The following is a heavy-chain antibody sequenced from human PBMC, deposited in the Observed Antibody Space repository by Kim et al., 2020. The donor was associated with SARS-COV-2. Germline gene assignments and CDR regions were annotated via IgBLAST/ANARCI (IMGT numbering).Heavy chain of an antibody. D-gene: IGHD5-12*01. CDR3: ARGRDSGYDFSFSTGWDFDF. CDR2: IYSGGST. CDR1: GFTVSSIY. Sequence: GGSLRLSCAASGFTVSSIYMSWVRQAPGKGLEWVSIIYSGGSTYYADSVRGRFTISRDSSKNTLYLQMNSLTAEDTALYYCARGRDSGYDFSFSTGWDFDFWGQGTLVTVSS. J-gene: IGHJ4*02. V-gene: IGHV3-53*01.